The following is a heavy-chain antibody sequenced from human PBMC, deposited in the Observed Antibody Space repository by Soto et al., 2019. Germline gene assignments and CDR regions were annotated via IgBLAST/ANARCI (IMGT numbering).Heavy chain of an antibody. Sequence: ASLKVSWESSEDTFTSYARHWVRQAPGQSLEWMGWINAGNGNTKYSQKFQGRVTITRDTSASTAYMELSSLRSEDTAVYYCARELQGLYYFDYWGLGTLVTVSS. D-gene: IGHD4-4*01. CDR3: ARELQGLYYFDY. CDR1: EDTFTSYA. V-gene: IGHV1-3*01. J-gene: IGHJ4*02. CDR2: INAGNGNT.